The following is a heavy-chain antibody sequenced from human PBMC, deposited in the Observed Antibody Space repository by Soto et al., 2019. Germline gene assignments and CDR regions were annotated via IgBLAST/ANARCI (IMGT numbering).Heavy chain of an antibody. CDR2: IIPIFGTA. CDR3: ARVGYCSGCSCYGYFDY. CDR1: GGTFSSYA. D-gene: IGHD2-15*01. J-gene: IGHJ4*02. V-gene: IGHV1-69*13. Sequence: SVKVSCKASGGTFSSYAISWVRQAPGQGLEWMGGIIPIFGTANYAQKFQGRVTITADESTSTAYMELSSLRSEDTAVYYCARVGYCSGCSCYGYFDYWGQGTLVTVS.